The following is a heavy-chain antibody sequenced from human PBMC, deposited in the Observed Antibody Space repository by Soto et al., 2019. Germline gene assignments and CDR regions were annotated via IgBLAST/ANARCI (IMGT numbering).Heavy chain of an antibody. CDR1: GGTFSSYA. V-gene: IGHV1-69*06. Sequence: ASVKVSCKASGGTFSSYAISWVRQAPGQGLEWMGGIIPIFGTANYAQKFQGRVTITADKSTSTAYMELSSLRSEDTAVYYCASSSYSSSWYYYYGMDVWGQGTTFTVSS. CDR3: ASSSYSSSWYYYYGMDV. CDR2: IIPIFGTA. D-gene: IGHD6-13*01. J-gene: IGHJ6*02.